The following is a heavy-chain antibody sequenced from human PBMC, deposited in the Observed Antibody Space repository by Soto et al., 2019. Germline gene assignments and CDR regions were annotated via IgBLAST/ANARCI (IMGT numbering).Heavy chain of an antibody. D-gene: IGHD4-17*01. Sequence: QVQLQESGPGLVKPSQTLSLTCTVSGGSISSGRYHWSWIRQHPGKGLEWIGYIYYSGSTYYNPSLKSRVTISVDTSKNQFSLKLSSVTAADTAVYYCARADYGGKGGVGYWGQGTLVTVSS. J-gene: IGHJ4*02. CDR2: IYYSGST. CDR3: ARADYGGKGGVGY. CDR1: GGSISSGRYH. V-gene: IGHV4-31*03.